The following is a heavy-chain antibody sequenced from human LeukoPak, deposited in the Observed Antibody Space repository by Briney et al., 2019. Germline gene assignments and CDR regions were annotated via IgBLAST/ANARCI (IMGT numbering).Heavy chain of an antibody. CDR1: GGSISSYY. CDR2: IYYSGST. Sequence: SETLSLTCTVSGGSISSYYWSWIRQPPGKGLEWIVYIYYSGSTNYNPSLKRRVTLSVDTSKNQFSLNLSSVTAADTAVYYCARIGDCSSTSCLGDFDYWGQGTLVTVSS. D-gene: IGHD2-2*01. J-gene: IGHJ4*02. CDR3: ARIGDCSSTSCLGDFDY. V-gene: IGHV4-59*01.